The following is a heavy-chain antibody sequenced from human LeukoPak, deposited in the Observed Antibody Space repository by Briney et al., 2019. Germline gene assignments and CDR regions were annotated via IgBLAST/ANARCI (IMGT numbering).Heavy chain of an antibody. D-gene: IGHD4-17*01. Sequence: PGGSLRLSCVASGITFSTYGMNWVRQAPGKGLEWLSYIGTTSSTIYYADSVKGRFTISRDNAKNSLYLQMNSLRDEDTAVYFCARDNYGDYVELFDYWGQGTLVTVSS. V-gene: IGHV3-48*02. CDR2: IGTTSSTI. CDR3: ARDNYGDYVELFDY. CDR1: GITFSTYG. J-gene: IGHJ4*02.